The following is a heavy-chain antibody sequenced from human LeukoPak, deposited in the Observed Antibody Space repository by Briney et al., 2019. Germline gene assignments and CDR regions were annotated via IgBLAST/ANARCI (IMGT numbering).Heavy chain of an antibody. Sequence: ASVKVSCKASGYTFTGYYMHWVRQAPGQGLEWMGWINPNSGGTNYAQKFQGRVTMTRDTSISTAYMELSRLRSDDTAGYYCARDLRHRFVRVDYWGQGTLVTVSS. CDR2: INPNSGGT. V-gene: IGHV1-2*02. J-gene: IGHJ4*02. CDR3: ARDLRHRFVRVDY. CDR1: GYTFTGYY. D-gene: IGHD6-6*01.